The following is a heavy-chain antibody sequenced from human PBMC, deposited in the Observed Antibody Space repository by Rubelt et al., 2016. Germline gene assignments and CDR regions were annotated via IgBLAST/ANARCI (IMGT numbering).Heavy chain of an antibody. CDR1: GDSISSGYF. D-gene: IGHD2-2*02. Sequence: QVQLQESGPGLVKPSETLSLTCTVSGDSISSGYFWGWIRQPPGKGLEWIASIYHSGGTYYNPSLKSRVTISVDTSKNQFSLKLNSVTAADTAVYYCARSTSGFGRGAINVWGQGTTVTVSS. CDR3: ARSTSGFGRGAINV. CDR2: IYHSGGT. J-gene: IGHJ6*02. V-gene: IGHV4-38-2*02.